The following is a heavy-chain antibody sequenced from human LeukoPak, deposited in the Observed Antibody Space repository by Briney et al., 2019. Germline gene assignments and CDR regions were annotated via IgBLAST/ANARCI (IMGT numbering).Heavy chain of an antibody. CDR3: ARGPKIVVVTALWGSDAFDI. J-gene: IGHJ3*02. Sequence: SETLSLTCAVYGGSFSGYYWSWIRQPPGKGLEWIGEINHSGSTNYNPSLKSRVTISVDTSKNQSSLKLSSVTAADTAVYYCARGPKIVVVTALWGSDAFDIWGQGTMVTVSS. V-gene: IGHV4-34*01. CDR2: INHSGST. CDR1: GGSFSGYY. D-gene: IGHD2-21*02.